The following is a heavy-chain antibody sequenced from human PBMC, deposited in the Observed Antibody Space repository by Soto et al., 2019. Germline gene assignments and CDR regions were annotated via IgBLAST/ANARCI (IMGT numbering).Heavy chain of an antibody. CDR2: ISSSSSTR. CDR3: ARDNVDLIAVARTRSVIGMDA. Sequence: GGSLRLSCAASGFTFSNDSMNWVRQAPGKGLEWVSCISSSSSTRYYADSVKGRFTISRDNAKNSLYLQMNSLRAEDTAVYYCARDNVDLIAVARTRSVIGMDAWGHGTTVTLSS. CDR1: GFTFSNDS. J-gene: IGHJ6*02. V-gene: IGHV3-48*01. D-gene: IGHD6-19*01.